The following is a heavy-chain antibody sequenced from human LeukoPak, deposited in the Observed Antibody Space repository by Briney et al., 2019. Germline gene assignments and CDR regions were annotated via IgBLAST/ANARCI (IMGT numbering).Heavy chain of an antibody. V-gene: IGHV3-30*18. J-gene: IGHJ4*02. CDR2: ISSDGRNK. Sequence: PGGSLRLSCAASGFTFTSCAMHWVRQAPGKGLQWVAVISSDGRNKYYADSVKGRFTISRDSFKNTLYLQMNSLRPEDTAVYYCAKDGLVDTPMVSTFLDCWGQGTLVTVSS. CDR3: AKDGLVDTPMVSTFLDC. D-gene: IGHD5-18*01. CDR1: GFTFTSCA.